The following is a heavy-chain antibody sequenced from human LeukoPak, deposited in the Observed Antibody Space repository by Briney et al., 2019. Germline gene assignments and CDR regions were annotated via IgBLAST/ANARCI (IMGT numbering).Heavy chain of an antibody. D-gene: IGHD3-22*01. V-gene: IGHV4-34*01. CDR1: GGSFSGYY. Sequence: PSETLSLTCAVYGGSFSGYYWSWIRQPPGKGLEWIGEINHSGSTNYNPSLKSRVTISVDTSKNQFSLKLSSVTAADTAVYYCARLYDSSGYYYAADYWGQGTLVTVSS. CDR3: ARLYDSSGYYYAADY. J-gene: IGHJ4*02. CDR2: INHSGST.